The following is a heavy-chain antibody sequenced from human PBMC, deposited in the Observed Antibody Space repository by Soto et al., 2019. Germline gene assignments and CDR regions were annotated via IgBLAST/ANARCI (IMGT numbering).Heavy chain of an antibody. CDR1: GYTFTSYG. CDR2: ISAYNGNT. CDR3: ARPQTERIGGDAFDI. Sequence: ASVKVSCKASGYTFTSYGISWVRQAPGQGLEWMGWISAYNGNTNYAQKLQGRVTMTTDTSTSTAYMELRSLRSDDTAVYYCARPQTERIGGDAFDIWGQGTMVTVSS. V-gene: IGHV1-18*01. D-gene: IGHD3-10*01. J-gene: IGHJ3*02.